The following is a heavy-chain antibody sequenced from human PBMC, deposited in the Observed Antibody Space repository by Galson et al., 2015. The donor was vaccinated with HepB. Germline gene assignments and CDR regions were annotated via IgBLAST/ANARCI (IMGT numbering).Heavy chain of an antibody. CDR1: GYTFSTYG. D-gene: IGHD3-10*01. V-gene: IGHV1-18*01. CDR2: ISADNGNT. Sequence: SVKVSCKASGYTFSTYGISWVRQAPGQGLEWMGWISADNGNTKNAQKVQGRVTMTTDTSTSTAYMELRSLRSDDTAIYYSGRDQGRWFGEGLLDFWGQGTLVTVSS. J-gene: IGHJ4*02. CDR3: GRDQGRWFGEGLLDF.